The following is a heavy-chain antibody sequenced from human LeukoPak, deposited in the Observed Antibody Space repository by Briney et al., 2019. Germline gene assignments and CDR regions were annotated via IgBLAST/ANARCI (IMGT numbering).Heavy chain of an antibody. J-gene: IGHJ4*02. CDR2: INQDGSVK. Sequence: GGSLRLSCAASGFTFSSYWMSWVRQAPRKGLEWVANINQDGSVKNYVDSVKGRFTISRDNAKKSLYLQLNSLRAEDTAVYYCARERYGDYVNWGQGTLVTVSS. CDR1: GFTFSSYW. CDR3: ARERYGDYVN. D-gene: IGHD4-17*01. V-gene: IGHV3-7*01.